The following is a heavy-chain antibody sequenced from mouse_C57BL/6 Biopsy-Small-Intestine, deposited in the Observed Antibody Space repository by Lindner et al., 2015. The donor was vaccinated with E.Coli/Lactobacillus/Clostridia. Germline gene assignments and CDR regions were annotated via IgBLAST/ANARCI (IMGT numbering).Heavy chain of an antibody. CDR3: ARLEDDY. Sequence: VQLQESGAALEKPGASLKISCKASGYAFSSFWMNWVKQRPGKGLEWIGQIYPGDGDTNYNEKFKGKATLTADKSSSTAYMQLSSLTSEDSAVYFCARLEDDYWGQGTTLTVSS. V-gene: IGHV1-80*01. J-gene: IGHJ2*01. CDR2: IYPGDGDT. CDR1: GYAFSSFW.